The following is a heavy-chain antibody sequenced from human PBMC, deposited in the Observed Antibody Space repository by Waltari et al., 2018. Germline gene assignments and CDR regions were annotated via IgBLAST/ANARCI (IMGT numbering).Heavy chain of an antibody. D-gene: IGHD1-26*01. J-gene: IGHJ4*02. Sequence: EVQLVESGGGLVQPGGSLRLSCAASGFTFSSYWMSWVRQAPGKGLEWVANIKQDGSEKYYVDSVKGRFTISRDNAKNSLYLQMNSLRAEDTAVYYCVREVSYSGSSVDYWGQGTLVTVSS. CDR3: VREVSYSGSSVDY. V-gene: IGHV3-7*01. CDR1: GFTFSSYW. CDR2: IKQDGSEK.